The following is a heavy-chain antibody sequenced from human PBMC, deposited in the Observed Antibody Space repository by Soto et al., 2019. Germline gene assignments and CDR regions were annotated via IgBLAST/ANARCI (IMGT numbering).Heavy chain of an antibody. D-gene: IGHD4-4*01. V-gene: IGHV3-66*01. CDR3: AKSMSDYTIDY. CDR1: GFTVSNNY. CDR2: IFSGGST. Sequence: EVQLVESGGGLVQPGGSLRLSCAASGFTVSNNYMSWVRQAPGKGLEWVSVIFSGGSTNYADSVKGRFTISRDNSKNTLYLQMNSLRAEDTAVYYCAKSMSDYTIDYWGQGTLVTVSS. J-gene: IGHJ4*02.